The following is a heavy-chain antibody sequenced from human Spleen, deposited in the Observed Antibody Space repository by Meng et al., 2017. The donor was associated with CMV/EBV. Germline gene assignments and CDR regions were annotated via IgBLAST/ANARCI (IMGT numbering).Heavy chain of an antibody. J-gene: IGHJ4*02. CDR2: IYPDDSDT. CDR1: GYRFSDYW. D-gene: IGHD5-18*01. Sequence: GESLKISCWGSGYRFSDYWIAWVRQMPGKGLEWMGIIYPDDSDTRYSPSFQGQVTISADKSTAYLQWNSLKASDTAMYYCARLETAMVNSYFDYWGQGMLVTVSS. V-gene: IGHV5-51*01. CDR3: ARLETAMVNSYFDY.